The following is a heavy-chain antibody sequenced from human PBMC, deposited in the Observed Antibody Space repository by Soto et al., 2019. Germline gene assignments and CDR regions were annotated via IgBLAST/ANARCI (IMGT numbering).Heavy chain of an antibody. CDR3: ARGKDSDGYYYFDY. CDR1: GGSISSGGYY. D-gene: IGHD3-22*01. V-gene: IGHV4-31*03. J-gene: IGHJ4*02. CDR2: IYSSGGT. Sequence: TLSLTCTVSGGSISSGGYYWSWIRQHPGKGLEWIGYIYSSGGTYYHPSLKSRLIVSSDTSKNQFSLRLNSVTAADTAVYYCARGKDSDGYYYFDYWGQGTLVTVSS.